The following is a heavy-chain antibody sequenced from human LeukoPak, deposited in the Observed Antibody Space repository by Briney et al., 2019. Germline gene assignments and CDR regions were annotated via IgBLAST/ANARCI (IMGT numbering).Heavy chain of an antibody. CDR2: ISAGNGNT. CDR1: GYTFTSYA. CDR3: ARDSGSGSNDY. J-gene: IGHJ4*02. D-gene: IGHD1-26*01. Sequence: ASVKVSCTASGYTFTSYAIHWVRQAPGQRLEWMGWISAGNGNTKYSQNFQGRVTFISNTSAITAFMELSSLRSEDAAVYYCARDSGSGSNDYWGQGTLVTVSS. V-gene: IGHV1-3*01.